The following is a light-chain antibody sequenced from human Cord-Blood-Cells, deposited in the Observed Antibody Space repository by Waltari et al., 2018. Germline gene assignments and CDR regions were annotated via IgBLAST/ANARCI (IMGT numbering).Light chain of an antibody. CDR1: RSDVGGYNF. V-gene: IGLV2-11*01. CDR3: CSYAGSYTFRV. Sequence: QSALPQPRTESGSPGLSVPISCTGTRSDVGGYNFASVYQQHPGKAPKLMIDVVSKRPSGVPDRFSGSKSGNTASLTISELQAEDEADYYCCSYAGSYTFRVFGGGTKLTIL. J-gene: IGLJ2*01. CDR2: VVS.